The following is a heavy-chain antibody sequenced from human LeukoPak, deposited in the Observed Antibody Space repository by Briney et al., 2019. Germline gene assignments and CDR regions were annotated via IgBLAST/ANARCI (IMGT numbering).Heavy chain of an antibody. CDR2: INPNSGGT. V-gene: IGHV1-2*02. D-gene: IGHD5-24*01. CDR1: GYTFTGYY. CDR3: ARWLQLGGAFDI. Sequence: ASVKVSCTASGYTFTGYYMHWVRQAPGQGLEWMGWINPNSGGTNYAQKFQGRVTMTRDTSISTAYMELSRLRSDDTAVYYCARWLQLGGAFDIWGQGTMVTVSS. J-gene: IGHJ3*02.